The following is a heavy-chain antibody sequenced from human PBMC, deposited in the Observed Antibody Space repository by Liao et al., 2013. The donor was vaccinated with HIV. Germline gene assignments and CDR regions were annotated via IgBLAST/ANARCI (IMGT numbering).Heavy chain of an antibody. V-gene: IGHV4-4*07. CDR1: GGSISSYY. Sequence: QVQLQESGPGLVKPSETLSLTCTVSGGSISSYYWSWIRQPAGKGLEWIGRIYTSGSTNYNPSLKSRVTMSVDTSKNQFSLKLSSVTAADTAVYYCARAGDLQIITGTTYYFDYWGQGTLVTVSS. CDR3: ARAGDLQIITGTTYYFDY. CDR2: IYTSGST. J-gene: IGHJ4*02. D-gene: IGHD1-7*01.